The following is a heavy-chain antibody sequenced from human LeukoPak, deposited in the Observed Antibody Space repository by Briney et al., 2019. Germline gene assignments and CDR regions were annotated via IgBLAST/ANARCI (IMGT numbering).Heavy chain of an antibody. D-gene: IGHD3-22*01. CDR3: ARDRSGYYYEPFDY. V-gene: IGHV1-69*01. Sequence: SVKVSCKASGGTFSSYAISWVRQAPGQGLEWMGGIIPIFGTANYAQKFQGRVTITADESTSTAYMELSSLRSEDTAVYYCARDRSGYYYEPFDYWGQGTLVTVSS. CDR2: IIPIFGTA. CDR1: GGTFSSYA. J-gene: IGHJ4*02.